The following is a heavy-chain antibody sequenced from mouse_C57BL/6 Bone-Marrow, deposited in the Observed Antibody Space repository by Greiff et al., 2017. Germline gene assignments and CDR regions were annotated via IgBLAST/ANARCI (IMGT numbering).Heavy chain of an antibody. D-gene: IGHD1-1*01. J-gene: IGHJ2*01. CDR1: GFTFTDYY. CDR3: ARSYYYCSSLYYFDY. Sequence: EVMLVESGGGLVQPGGSLSLSCAASGFTFTDYYMSWVRQPPGKALEWLGFIRNKANGYTTEYSASVKGRFTISRDNSQSILYLQMHALRAEDSATYYCARSYYYCSSLYYFDYWGQGTTLTVSS. CDR2: IRNKANGYTT. V-gene: IGHV7-3*01.